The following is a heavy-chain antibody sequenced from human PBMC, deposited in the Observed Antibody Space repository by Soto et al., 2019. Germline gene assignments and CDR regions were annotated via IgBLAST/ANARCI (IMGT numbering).Heavy chain of an antibody. Sequence: EVPLVESGGGVVRPGESLMLTCAASGFSLDEYGMSWVRQAPGKGPEWVSGMHRNGATTGYTDSVKGRFTISRDDAKNSLFVQMNSLIAEDTAFYYCARDHRRGYEYGDDGDSWGHGTLVTVSS. J-gene: IGHJ5*01. V-gene: IGHV3-20*04. D-gene: IGHD4-17*01. CDR1: GFSLDEYG. CDR3: ARDHRRGYEYGDDGDS. CDR2: MHRNGATT.